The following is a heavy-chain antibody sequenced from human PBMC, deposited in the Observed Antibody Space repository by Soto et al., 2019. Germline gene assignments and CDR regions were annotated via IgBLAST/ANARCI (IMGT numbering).Heavy chain of an antibody. CDR1: GYTFTSYG. J-gene: IGHJ5*02. Sequence: ASVKVSCKASGYTFTSYGISWVRQAPGQGLEWMGWISAYNGNTNYAQKLQGRVTMTTDTSTSTAYMELRSLRSDDTAVYYCAREYYRLENNWFDPWGQGTLVTVSS. CDR3: AREYYRLENNWFDP. D-gene: IGHD3-10*01. V-gene: IGHV1-18*01. CDR2: ISAYNGNT.